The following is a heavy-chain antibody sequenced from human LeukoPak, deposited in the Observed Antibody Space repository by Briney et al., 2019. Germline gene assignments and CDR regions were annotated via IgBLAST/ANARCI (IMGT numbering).Heavy chain of an antibody. CDR3: ARDLSMVVTGYMDV. J-gene: IGHJ6*03. D-gene: IGHD4-23*01. Sequence: SETLSLTXAVYGGSFSGYYWSWIRQPPGNGLEWIREINHSGSTNYNPSLKSRVTISVDTSKNQFSLKLSSVTAADTAVYYCARDLSMVVTGYMDVWGKGTTVTVSS. CDR2: INHSGST. CDR1: GGSFSGYY. V-gene: IGHV4-34*01.